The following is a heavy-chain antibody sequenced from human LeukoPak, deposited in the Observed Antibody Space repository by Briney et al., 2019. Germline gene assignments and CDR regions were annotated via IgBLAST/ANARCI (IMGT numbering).Heavy chain of an antibody. CDR3: ARGPAIEGTLIP. D-gene: IGHD3-10*01. V-gene: IGHV3-48*01. Sequence: GGPLRLSCAASGFTFSWYNMNWVRQAPGKGLECVSSITSSSDTIYYADSVKGRFTISRDNAKNSLFLQMNSLRAEDTAVYYCARGPAIEGTLIPWGQGTLVTVSS. J-gene: IGHJ5*02. CDR2: ITSSSDTI. CDR1: GFTFSWYN.